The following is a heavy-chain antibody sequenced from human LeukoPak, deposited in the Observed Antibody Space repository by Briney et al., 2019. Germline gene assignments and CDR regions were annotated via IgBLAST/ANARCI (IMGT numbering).Heavy chain of an antibody. V-gene: IGHV4-39*01. CDR1: RGSISSSRYY. Sequence: SETLSLTCTVSRGSISSSRYYWGWIRQPPGKGLEWIASINYSGSTQYNPSLKSRVTISVDTSKRQFSLKLNSVTAADTAVYYCGRHETADWFDPWGQGTLVSASS. CDR3: GRHETADWFDP. CDR2: INYSGST. J-gene: IGHJ5*02.